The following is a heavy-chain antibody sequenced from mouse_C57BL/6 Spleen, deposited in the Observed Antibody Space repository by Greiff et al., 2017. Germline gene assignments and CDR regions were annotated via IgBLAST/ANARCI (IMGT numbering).Heavy chain of an antibody. Sequence: DVQLVESGGGLVKPGGSLKLSCAASGFTFSSYAMSWVRQTPEKRLEWVATISDGGSYTYYPDNVKGRFTISRDNAKNNLYLQMSHLKSEDTAMYYCAREGYGYDGAWFAYWGQGTLVTVSA. CDR2: ISDGGSYT. CDR1: GFTFSSYA. J-gene: IGHJ3*01. V-gene: IGHV5-4*01. CDR3: AREGYGYDGAWFAY. D-gene: IGHD2-2*01.